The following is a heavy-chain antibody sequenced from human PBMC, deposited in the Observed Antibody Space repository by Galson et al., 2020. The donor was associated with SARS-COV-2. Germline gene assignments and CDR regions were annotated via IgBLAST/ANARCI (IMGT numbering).Heavy chain of an antibody. Sequence: SMMVSSKASDYTFTSHCNSWLLQPPPQRLVWMGWVITHNGDTYYTPNLQGRITMTTDTSTSTAYMELRSLRSDDTAVYYCARDFWYYASGSEYWGQGTLVTVSS. D-gene: IGHD3-10*01. CDR3: ARDFWYYASGSEY. CDR1: DYTFTSHC. V-gene: IGHV1-18*01. J-gene: IGHJ4*02. CDR2: VITHNGDT.